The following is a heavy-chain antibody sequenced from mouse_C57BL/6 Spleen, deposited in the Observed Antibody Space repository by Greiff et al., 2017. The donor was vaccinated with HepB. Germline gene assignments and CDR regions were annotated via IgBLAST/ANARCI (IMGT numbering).Heavy chain of an antibody. CDR1: GYTFTSYW. D-gene: IGHD1-1*01. CDR3: ARGHYYGNSPLYWYFDV. V-gene: IGHV1-52*01. Sequence: VQLQQSGAELVRPGSSVKLSCKASGYTFTSYWMHWVKQRPIQGLEWIGNIDPSDSETHYNQKFKDKATLTVDKSSSTAYMQLSSLTSEDSAVYYCARGHYYGNSPLYWYFDVWGTGTTVTVSS. CDR2: IDPSDSET. J-gene: IGHJ1*03.